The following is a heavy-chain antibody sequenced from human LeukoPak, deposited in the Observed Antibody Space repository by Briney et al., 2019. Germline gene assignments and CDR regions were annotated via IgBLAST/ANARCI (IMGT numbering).Heavy chain of an antibody. V-gene: IGHV4-4*09. CDR2: IYTSGST. D-gene: IGHD2-15*01. Sequence: SETLSLTCTVSGGSISSYYGSWIRQPPGKGLEWIGYIYTSGSTNYNPSLKSRVTISVDTSKNQFSLKLSSVTAADTAVYYCARHAIGYCSGGSCYYMDVWGKGTTVTVSS. J-gene: IGHJ6*03. CDR3: ARHAIGYCSGGSCYYMDV. CDR1: GGSISSYY.